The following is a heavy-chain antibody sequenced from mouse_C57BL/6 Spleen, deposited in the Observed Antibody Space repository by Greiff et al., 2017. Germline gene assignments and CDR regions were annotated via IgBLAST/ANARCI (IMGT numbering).Heavy chain of an antibody. Sequence: QVQLQQPGADLVKPGASVKLSCTASGYTFTSYWMHWVKQRPGQGLEWIGMIHPNSGSTNYNEKFKSKGTLTVDNSSSTAYMQLSRLTSEDAAVDYCAREKVLSWDYWGQGTTLTVSS. CDR3: AREKVLSWDY. CDR1: GYTFTSYW. V-gene: IGHV1-64*01. D-gene: IGHD1-1*02. CDR2: IHPNSGST. J-gene: IGHJ2*01.